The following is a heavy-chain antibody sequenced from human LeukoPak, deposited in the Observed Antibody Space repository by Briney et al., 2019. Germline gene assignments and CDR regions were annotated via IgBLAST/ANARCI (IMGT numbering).Heavy chain of an antibody. J-gene: IGHJ4*02. V-gene: IGHV4-30-2*01. CDR2: IYHSGST. CDR3: ASRDGYNYYFDY. D-gene: IGHD5-24*01. Sequence: SETLSLTCAVSGGSISSGGYSWSWTRQPPGKGLEWIGYIYHSGSTYYNPSLKSRVTISVDRSKNQFSLKLSSVTAADTAVYYCASRDGYNYYFDYWGQGTLVTVSS. CDR1: GGSISSGGYS.